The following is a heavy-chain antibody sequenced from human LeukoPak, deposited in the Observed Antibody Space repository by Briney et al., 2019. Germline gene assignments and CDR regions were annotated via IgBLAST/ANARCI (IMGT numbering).Heavy chain of an antibody. D-gene: IGHD3-9*01. CDR3: ARRHYDIPFDY. Sequence: PSETLSLTCAVSGGSISSSNWWNWVRQAPGKGLEWVANIKQDGSEKYYVDSVKGRFTISRDNAKNSLYLQMNSLRAEDTAVYYCARRHYDIPFDYWGQGTLVTVSS. V-gene: IGHV3-7*01. CDR1: GGSISSSNW. J-gene: IGHJ4*02. CDR2: IKQDGSEK.